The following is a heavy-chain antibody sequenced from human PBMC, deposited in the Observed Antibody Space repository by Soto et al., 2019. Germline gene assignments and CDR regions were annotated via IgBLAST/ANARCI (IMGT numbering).Heavy chain of an antibody. CDR2: ISGSGDVI. V-gene: IGHV3-11*01. J-gene: IGHJ4*02. D-gene: IGHD2-15*01. CDR1: AFKFRDYY. Sequence: GGSLRLSCAASAFKFRDYYMSWVRQAPGKGLEWVSYISGSGDVIYYADSVKGRFTISRDNDKKSVHLQMDTLRAEDTALYYCARAPDCGEGSCYRHFDLWGQGTRVTVSS. CDR3: ARAPDCGEGSCYRHFDL.